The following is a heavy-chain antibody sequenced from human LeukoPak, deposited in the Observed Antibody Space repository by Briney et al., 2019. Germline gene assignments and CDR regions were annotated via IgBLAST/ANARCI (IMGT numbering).Heavy chain of an antibody. CDR3: ARSSIAARPFLSTPYGMDV. J-gene: IGHJ6*02. D-gene: IGHD6-6*01. CDR1: GGSISSYY. Sequence: SETLSLTCTVSGGSISSYYWSWIRQPPGKGLEWIGYIYYSGSTNYNPSLKSRVTISVDTSKNQFSLKLSSVTAADTAVYYCARSSIAARPFLSTPYGMDVWGQGTTVTVSS. CDR2: IYYSGST. V-gene: IGHV4-59*08.